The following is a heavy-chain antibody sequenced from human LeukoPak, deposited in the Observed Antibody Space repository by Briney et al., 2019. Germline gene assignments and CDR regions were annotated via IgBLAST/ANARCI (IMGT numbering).Heavy chain of an antibody. V-gene: IGHV6-1*01. D-gene: IGHD6-13*01. CDR1: GDSFSSNSVA. Sequence: SQTLSLTCAISGDSFSSNSVAWNWHRQSPGRGLEWLGSTYYRSKLYTDYSESVKSRITINPHTSKNQLSLQLNSVPPEDTAVYYCARIKQQLSDYWGQGTLVTASS. CDR2: TYYRSKLYT. CDR3: ARIKQQLSDY. J-gene: IGHJ4*02.